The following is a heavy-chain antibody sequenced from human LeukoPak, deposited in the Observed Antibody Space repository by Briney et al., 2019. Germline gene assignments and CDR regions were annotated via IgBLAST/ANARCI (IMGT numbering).Heavy chain of an antibody. CDR3: ARDQLRYYGSNNYYSDMDF. CDR2: IGAYNGGT. CDR1: VYTFTSYA. V-gene: IGHV1-18*01. J-gene: IGHJ6*04. Sequence: ASLKVSCKASVYTFTSYAIAWVRQAAGQGLEWMGWIGAYNGGTNYAQKFGGRVTQTTDTSTNTGYMELRRLSSDDTAVYFCARDQLRYYGSNNYYSDMDFWGEGTTVTVSS. D-gene: IGHD3-10*01.